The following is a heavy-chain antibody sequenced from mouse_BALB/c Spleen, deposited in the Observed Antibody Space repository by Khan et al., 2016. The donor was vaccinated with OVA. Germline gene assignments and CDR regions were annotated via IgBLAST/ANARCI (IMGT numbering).Heavy chain of an antibody. CDR2: IYHSGSI. CDR1: GYSITSGYS. CDR3: ARDGNYMDY. Sequence: VQLKQSGPDLVKPSQSLSLTCTVTGYSITSGYSWHWIRQFPGNKLEWMGYIYHSGSINYNPSLKSRFSITRDTSKNLFFLQLNSVTTEDTATYYCARDGNYMDYWGQGTSVTVSS. V-gene: IGHV3-1*02. J-gene: IGHJ4*01. D-gene: IGHD2-1*01.